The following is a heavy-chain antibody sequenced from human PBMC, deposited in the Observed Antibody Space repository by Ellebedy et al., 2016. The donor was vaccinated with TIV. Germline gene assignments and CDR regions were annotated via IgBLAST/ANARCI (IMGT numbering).Heavy chain of an antibody. CDR3: AKAVVVTIKGFDY. V-gene: IGHV3-23*01. J-gene: IGHJ4*02. Sequence: PGGSLRLSCAASGFRFRSYAMAWVRQAPGKGLEWVSAIGGSSSYTFYADSVKGRFTTSRDNSKNTLYLQMNSLRAEDTAVYYCAKAVVVTIKGFDYWGQGTLVTVSS. CDR2: IGGSSSYT. D-gene: IGHD2-21*02. CDR1: GFRFRSYA.